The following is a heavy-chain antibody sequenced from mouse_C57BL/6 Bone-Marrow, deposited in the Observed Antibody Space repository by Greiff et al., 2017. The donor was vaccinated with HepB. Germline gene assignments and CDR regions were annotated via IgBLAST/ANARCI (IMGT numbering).Heavy chain of an antibody. CDR1: GFTFNTYA. V-gene: IGHV10-3*01. CDR2: IRSKSSNYAT. J-gene: IGHJ1*03. D-gene: IGHD1-1*01. CDR3: VREADYYGSSYSSYWYFDV. Sequence: EVMLVESGGGLVQPKGSLKLSCAASGFTFNTYAMHWVRQAPGKGLEWVARIRSKSSNYATYYADSVKDRFTISRDDSQSMLYLQMNNLKTEDTAMYYCVREADYYGSSYSSYWYFDVWGTGTTVTVSS.